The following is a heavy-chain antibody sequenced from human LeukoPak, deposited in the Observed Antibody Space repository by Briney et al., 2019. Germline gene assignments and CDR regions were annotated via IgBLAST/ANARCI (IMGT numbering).Heavy chain of an antibody. Sequence: SETLSLTCTVSGYSISSGYYWGWIRQPPGKGLEWIGSIYHSGSTYYNPSLKSRVTISVDTSKNQFSLKLSSVTAADTAVYYCAGARRFLEWLLGCFDPWGQGTLVTVSS. V-gene: IGHV4-38-2*02. CDR1: GYSISSGYY. J-gene: IGHJ5*02. CDR2: IYHSGST. D-gene: IGHD3-3*01. CDR3: AGARRFLEWLLGCFDP.